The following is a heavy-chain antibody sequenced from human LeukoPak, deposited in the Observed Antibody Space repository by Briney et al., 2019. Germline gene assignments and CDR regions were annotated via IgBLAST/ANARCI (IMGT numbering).Heavy chain of an antibody. CDR3: ARVAYYDSSGYYPKPFDY. Sequence: GGSLRPSRAASGFTFSSYTINWVSQAPGRGLEWVSSISRSSSYIYYGDSVKGRFTISIYNAENSLYLQLNSLRAEDTAVYYCARVAYYDSSGYYPKPFDY. J-gene: IGHJ4*01. D-gene: IGHD3-22*01. CDR1: GFTFSSYT. V-gene: IGHV3-21*01. CDR2: ISRSSSYI.